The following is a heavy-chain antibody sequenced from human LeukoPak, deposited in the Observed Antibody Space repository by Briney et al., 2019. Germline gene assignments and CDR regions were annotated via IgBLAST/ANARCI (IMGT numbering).Heavy chain of an antibody. CDR2: INPNSGGT. Sequence: ASVKVSCKASGYTFTGYYMHWVRQAPGQGLEWMGWINPNSGGTNYAQKFQGRVTMTRDTSTSTVYMELSSLRSEDTAVYFCARESPPHRWFDPWGQGTLVTVSS. CDR1: GYTFTGYY. CDR3: ARESPPHRWFDP. V-gene: IGHV1-2*02. J-gene: IGHJ5*02.